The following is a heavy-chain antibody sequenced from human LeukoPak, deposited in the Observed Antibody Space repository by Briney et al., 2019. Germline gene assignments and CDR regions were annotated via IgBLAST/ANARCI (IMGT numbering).Heavy chain of an antibody. CDR3: ARGVLNYDFWSGYYGSGRFDP. D-gene: IGHD3-3*01. CDR2: MNPNSGNT. Sequence: ASVKVSCTASGYTFTSYDINWVRQATGQGLEWMGWMNPNSGNTGYAQKFQGRVTMTRNTSISTAYMEPSSLRSEDTAVYYCARGVLNYDFWSGYYGSGRFDPWGQGTLVTVSS. CDR1: GYTFTSYD. J-gene: IGHJ5*02. V-gene: IGHV1-8*01.